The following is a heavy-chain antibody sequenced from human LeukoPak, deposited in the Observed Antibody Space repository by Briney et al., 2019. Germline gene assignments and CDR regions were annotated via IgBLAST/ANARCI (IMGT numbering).Heavy chain of an antibody. D-gene: IGHD3-3*01. CDR1: GGSISSGDYY. Sequence: SETLSLTCTVSGGSISSGDYYWSWIRQPPGKGLEWIGYIYHSGSTYYNPSLKSRVTISVDTSKNQFSLKLSSVTAADTAVYYCARVYGVVITYYYYMDVWGKGTTVTVSS. J-gene: IGHJ6*03. V-gene: IGHV4-30-4*08. CDR3: ARVYGVVITYYYYMDV. CDR2: IYHSGST.